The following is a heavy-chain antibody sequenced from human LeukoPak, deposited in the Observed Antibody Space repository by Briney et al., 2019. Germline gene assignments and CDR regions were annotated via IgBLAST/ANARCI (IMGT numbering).Heavy chain of an antibody. CDR2: IYTSGST. CDR1: SGSITSYH. V-gene: IGHV4-4*07. Sequence: KPSETLSLTCTISSGSITSYHWSWIRQPPGKGLEWIGRIYTSGSTNYNPSLKSRVTMSVDTSKNQFSLKLSSVTAADTAVYYCAREPIVGQYPGNWFDPWGQGTLVTVSS. J-gene: IGHJ5*02. CDR3: AREPIVGQYPGNWFDP. D-gene: IGHD1-26*01.